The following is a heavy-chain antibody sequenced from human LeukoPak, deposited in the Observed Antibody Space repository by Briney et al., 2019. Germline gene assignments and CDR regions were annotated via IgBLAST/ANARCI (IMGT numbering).Heavy chain of an antibody. CDR2: INARGDT. V-gene: IGHV4-34*01. Sequence: KPSETLSLTCAVYGWSFNDYYWNWIRQPPGKGREWIGEINARGDTNYNPSLKSRVTISVDTSKNQFSLSLSSMSASDTAVYYCARGQVPAARGHNWFDPWGQGTLVTVSS. D-gene: IGHD2-2*01. CDR3: ARGQVPAARGHNWFDP. CDR1: GWSFNDYY. J-gene: IGHJ5*02.